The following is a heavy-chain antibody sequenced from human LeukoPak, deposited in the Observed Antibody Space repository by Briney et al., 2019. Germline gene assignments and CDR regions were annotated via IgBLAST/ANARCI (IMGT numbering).Heavy chain of an antibody. CDR1: GGSISSGGNY. V-gene: IGHV4-31*03. CDR3: ARGLFEDYGDYFDL. CDR2: IYYTGST. J-gene: IGHJ2*01. D-gene: IGHD4-17*01. Sequence: PSQTLSLTCTVSGGSISSGGNYWSWIRQQPGKGLEWIGYIYYTGSTNNNPSLKSRITLSVDTSKNQFSLRLSSVTAADTAVYYCARGLFEDYGDYFDLWGRGTLVTVSS.